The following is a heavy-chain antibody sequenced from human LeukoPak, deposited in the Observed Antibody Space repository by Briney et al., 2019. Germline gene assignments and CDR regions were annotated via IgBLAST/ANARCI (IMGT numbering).Heavy chain of an antibody. CDR2: ISYDGSNK. J-gene: IGHJ5*02. V-gene: IGHV3-30*04. CDR3: ARDYRWGKGRDIPTVIDP. CDR1: GFTFSSYA. Sequence: GRSLRLSCAASGFTFSSYAMHWVRQAPGKGLEWVAVISYDGSNKYYADSVKGRFTISRDNSKNTLYLQMNSLRAEDTAVYYCARDYRWGKGRDIPTVIDPWGQGTLVTVSS. D-gene: IGHD2-8*02.